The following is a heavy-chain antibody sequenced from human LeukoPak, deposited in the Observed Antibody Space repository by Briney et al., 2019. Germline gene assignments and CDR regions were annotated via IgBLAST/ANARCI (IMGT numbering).Heavy chain of an antibody. CDR2: NYYSRSN. J-gene: IGHJ4*02. D-gene: IGHD6-13*01. CDR1: GGSISSSSYY. Sequence: SETLSLTCTVSGGSISSSSYYWGWIRHPPGKGRAWIGSNYYSRSNYYNPSIKSRITISVDTSKNQFSLKLSSVTAADTAVYYCARPLYSSSWTFDYWGQGTLVTVSS. V-gene: IGHV4-39*01. CDR3: ARPLYSSSWTFDY.